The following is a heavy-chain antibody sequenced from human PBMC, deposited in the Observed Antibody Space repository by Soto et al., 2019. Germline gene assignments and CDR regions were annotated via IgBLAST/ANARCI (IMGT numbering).Heavy chain of an antibody. CDR1: GYTFTSYA. V-gene: IGHV1-3*05. J-gene: IGHJ4*02. CDR3: ARVGGWYVPDY. D-gene: IGHD6-19*01. CDR2: INAGNGNT. Sequence: QVQLVQSGAEEKKPGASVKVSCKASGYTFTSYAMHWVRQAPGQSLEWMGWINAGNGNTKYSQKFQGRVTITRDTSASTAYMELSSLRSEDTAVYYCARVGGWYVPDYWGQGTLVTVSS.